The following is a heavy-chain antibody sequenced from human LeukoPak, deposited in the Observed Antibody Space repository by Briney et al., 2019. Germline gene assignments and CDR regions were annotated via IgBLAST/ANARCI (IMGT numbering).Heavy chain of an antibody. D-gene: IGHD6-13*01. CDR3: ATAVAAAGTGAFDI. J-gene: IGHJ3*02. V-gene: IGHV4-39*07. CDR1: GGSISSSSYY. CDR2: IYYSGST. Sequence: SETLSLTCTVSGGSISSSSYYWGWIRQPPGKGLEWIGSIYYSGSTYYNPSLKSRVTISVDTSKNQFSLKLSSVTAADTAVYYCATAVAAAGTGAFDIWGQGIMVTVSS.